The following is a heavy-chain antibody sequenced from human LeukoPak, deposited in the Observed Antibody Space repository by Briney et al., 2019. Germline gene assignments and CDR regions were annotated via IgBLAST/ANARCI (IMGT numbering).Heavy chain of an antibody. CDR2: IHPNSGDT. CDR3: ARDVDASSSLDY. V-gene: IGHV1-2*02. J-gene: IGHJ4*02. D-gene: IGHD2-2*01. Sequence: ASVRVSCKASGYTFTGFYMHWVRQAPGQGLEWVGWIHPNSGDTTYAQRFQGRVTMTRDTSISTAYMELSSLRSGDTAVYSCARDVDASSSLDYWGQGTLVTVSS. CDR1: GYTFTGFY.